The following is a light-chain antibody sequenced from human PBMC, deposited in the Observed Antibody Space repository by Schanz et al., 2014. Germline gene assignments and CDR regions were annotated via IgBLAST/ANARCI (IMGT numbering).Light chain of an antibody. V-gene: IGKV3D-15*02. CDR3: QQYHTSPYT. Sequence: EVVLTQSPATLSLAPGEKATLSCRASQRVTSYVAWYQHKNGQAPRLLIYDASNRATGIPARFRGSGSGTEFTLTISSLQSEDLAVYYCQQYHTSPYTFGQGTKLEIK. J-gene: IGKJ2*01. CDR1: QRVTSY. CDR2: DAS.